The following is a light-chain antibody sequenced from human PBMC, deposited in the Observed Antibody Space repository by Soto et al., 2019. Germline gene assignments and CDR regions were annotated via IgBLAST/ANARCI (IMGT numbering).Light chain of an antibody. V-gene: IGLV1-44*01. Sequence: QSVVTQPPSAAGAPGQRVTISCSGSSFNIGGNPVNWYKQLPGTAPKLIIYSSNQRPSGVPDRFSASKSDTSASLAISGLQSEDEADYYCAAWDDSVNGVVFGGGTQLTVL. CDR2: SSN. CDR3: AAWDDSVNGVV. CDR1: SFNIGGNP. J-gene: IGLJ2*01.